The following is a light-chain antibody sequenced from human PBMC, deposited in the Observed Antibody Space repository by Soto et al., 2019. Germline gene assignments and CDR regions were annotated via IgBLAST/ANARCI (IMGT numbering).Light chain of an antibody. CDR1: RSNIGRNT. CDR2: SNN. Sequence: QSVVIQPPSASGTPGQRVAISCSGGRSNIGRNTVNWYQQLPGTAPKLLIFSNNQRPSGVPDRFSGSKSDTSASLAISGLQSEDEGDYYCATWDDSLVAFYVFGPGTKVTVL. CDR3: ATWDDSLVAFYV. J-gene: IGLJ1*01. V-gene: IGLV1-44*01.